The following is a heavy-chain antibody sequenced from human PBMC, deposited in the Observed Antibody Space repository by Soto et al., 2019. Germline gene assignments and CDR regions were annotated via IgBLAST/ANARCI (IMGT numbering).Heavy chain of an antibody. CDR2: IKSKTDGGTT. CDR1: GFTFSNAW. CDR3: TTAPYGFRELLVYYYGMDV. V-gene: IGHV3-15*07. J-gene: IGHJ6*02. D-gene: IGHD3-10*01. Sequence: GGSLRLSCAASGFTFSNAWMNWVRQAPGKGLEWVGRIKSKTDGGTTDYAAPVKGRFTISRDDSKNTLYLQMNSLKTEDTAVYYCTTAPYGFRELLVYYYGMDVWGQGTTVTVSS.